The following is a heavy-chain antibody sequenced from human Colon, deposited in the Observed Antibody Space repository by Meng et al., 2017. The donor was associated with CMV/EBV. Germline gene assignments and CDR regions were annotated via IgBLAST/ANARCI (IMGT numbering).Heavy chain of an antibody. V-gene: IGHV4-39*07. Sequence: SETLSLTCSVSGGSISRSIYYWGWVRQSPGKGLEWIGSIYYTGSIYYNPSLKSRVTISVDPSKNQFSLKLSSVTAADTAVYYCARFGDGSGYYYRGAFDLWGQGALVTVSS. D-gene: IGHD3-22*01. CDR2: IYYTGSI. CDR1: GGSISRSIYY. J-gene: IGHJ5*02. CDR3: ARFGDGSGYYYRGAFDL.